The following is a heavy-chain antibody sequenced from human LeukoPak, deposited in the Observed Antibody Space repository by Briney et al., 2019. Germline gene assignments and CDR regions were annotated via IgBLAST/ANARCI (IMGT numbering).Heavy chain of an antibody. V-gene: IGHV3-23*01. CDR3: ARVHFGAFFDQ. D-gene: IGHD4/OR15-4a*01. CDR1: EFTFSNFA. CDR2: VNGGGGRT. Sequence: GGSLRLSCAASEFTFSNFAMSWVRQAPGKGLEWVSTVNGGGGRTYYADSVKGRFTISRDNSKNTLHLQMNSLRAEHTAVYYCARVHFGAFFDQWGQRSLVTVPS. J-gene: IGHJ4*02.